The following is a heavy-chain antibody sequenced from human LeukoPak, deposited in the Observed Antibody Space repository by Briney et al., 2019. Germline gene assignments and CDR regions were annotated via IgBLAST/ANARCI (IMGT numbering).Heavy chain of an antibody. CDR1: GFTFSSYG. CDR2: ISYDGSNK. J-gene: IGHJ4*02. CDR3: AKDSNYDFWSGYYYFDY. D-gene: IGHD3-3*01. V-gene: IGHV3-30*18. Sequence: GGSLRLSCAASGFTFSSYGMHWVRQAPGKGLEWVAVISYDGSNKYYADSVKGRFTISRDNSKNTLYLQINSLRAEDTAVYYCAKDSNYDFWSGYYYFDYWGQGTLVTVSS.